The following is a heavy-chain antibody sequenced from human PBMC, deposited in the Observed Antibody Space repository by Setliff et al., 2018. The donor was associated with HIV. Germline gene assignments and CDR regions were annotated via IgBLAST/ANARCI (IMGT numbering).Heavy chain of an antibody. J-gene: IGHJ2*01. V-gene: IGHV4-31*03. CDR1: GGSISSGGYY. CDR3: ARDVLGYDSTGRFDL. Sequence: LSLTCTVSGGSISSGGYYWSWVRQHPGKGLEWIGYIYYTGSTYYNPSLKSRVTISVDTSKNQFSLKLISVTAADTAVYYCARDVLGYDSTGRFDLWGRGTLVTVSS. D-gene: IGHD3-22*01. CDR2: IYYTGST.